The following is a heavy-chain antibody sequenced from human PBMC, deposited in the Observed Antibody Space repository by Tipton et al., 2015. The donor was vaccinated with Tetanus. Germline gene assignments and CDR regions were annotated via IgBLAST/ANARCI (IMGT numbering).Heavy chain of an antibody. Sequence: QSGAEVKKPGASVKVSCKTSGYSFTRYGISWVRQAPGQGLEWMGWISPYNGKTNYAQKLQGRVTMTSSSAITTAYMELSSLRSDDTAVYYCAVRNKYGYGSTDHWGQGTLVTVSS. V-gene: IGHV1-18*01. D-gene: IGHD3-16*01. J-gene: IGHJ4*02. CDR1: GYSFTRYG. CDR3: AVRNKYGYGSTDH. CDR2: ISPYNGKT.